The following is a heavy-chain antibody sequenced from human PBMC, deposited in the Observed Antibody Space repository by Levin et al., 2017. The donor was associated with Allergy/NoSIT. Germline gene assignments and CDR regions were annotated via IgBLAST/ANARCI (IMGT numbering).Heavy chain of an antibody. CDR2: ITGGGGDT. CDR3: AEKQGGTSGFSFDV. J-gene: IGHJ3*01. V-gene: IGHV3-23*01. CDR1: GFTFSDYA. Sequence: GESLKISCAASGFTFSDYAMTWVRQAPGKGLEWVSVITGGGGDTYYGDSVKGRFTVSRDNSKNTLYLELNSLRAEDTAVYYCAEKQGGTSGFSFDVWGQGTMVTVSS. D-gene: IGHD1-1*01.